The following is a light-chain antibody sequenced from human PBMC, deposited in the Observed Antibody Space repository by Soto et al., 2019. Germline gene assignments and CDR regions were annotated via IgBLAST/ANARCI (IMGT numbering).Light chain of an antibody. CDR3: SSHTTSNTRV. J-gene: IGLJ1*01. Sequence: QSALTQPASVSGSPGQSIAISCTGTSSDVGAYDFVSWYQQHPDKAPKLLIYEVSNRPSGVSDRFSGSKSVNTATLTISGLQAEDEAEYYCSSHTTSNTRVFGTGTKLTVL. CDR1: SSDVGAYDF. V-gene: IGLV2-14*03. CDR2: EVS.